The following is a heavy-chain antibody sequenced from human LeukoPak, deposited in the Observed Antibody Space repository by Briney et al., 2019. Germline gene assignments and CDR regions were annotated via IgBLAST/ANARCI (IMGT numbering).Heavy chain of an antibody. CDR1: GGSFSGYY. CDR2: INHSGST. Sequence: SETLSLTCAVYGGSFSGYYWSWIRQPPGKGLEWIGEINHSGSTNYNPSLKSRVTISVDRSKNQFSLKLSSVTAADTAVYYCARGLLWFGELIPTAFDIWGQGTMVTVSS. J-gene: IGHJ3*02. CDR3: ARGLLWFGELIPTAFDI. V-gene: IGHV4-34*01. D-gene: IGHD3-10*01.